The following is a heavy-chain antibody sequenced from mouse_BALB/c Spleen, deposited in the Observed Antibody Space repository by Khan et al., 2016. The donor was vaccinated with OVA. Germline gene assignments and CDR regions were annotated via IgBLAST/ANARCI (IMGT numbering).Heavy chain of an antibody. CDR1: GYTFTSYW. J-gene: IGHJ2*01. V-gene: IGHV1-7*01. D-gene: IGHD1-1*01. CDR3: ARSELLRFRFAY. Sequence: QVRLQQSGAELAKPGASVKMSCKASGYTFTSYWMHWVKQRPGQGLEWIGYINPITGYTEYNQKFKDKATLTADKSSSTAYMQLSSLTSEDSAVYYCARSELLRFRFAYWGQGTTLSVSS. CDR2: INPITGYT.